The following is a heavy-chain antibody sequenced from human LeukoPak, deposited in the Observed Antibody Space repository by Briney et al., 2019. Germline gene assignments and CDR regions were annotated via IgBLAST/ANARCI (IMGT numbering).Heavy chain of an antibody. CDR3: VRHRRYCPGGRCSNWYFDL. Sequence: GGSLRLSCAASGFTFSSYSMNWVRQAPGKGLEWVSSISSSSSYIYYADSVKGRFTISRDNAKNSLYLQMNSLRDEDTAAYYCVRHRRYCPGGRCSNWYFDLWGRGTLVTVSS. V-gene: IGHV3-21*01. J-gene: IGHJ2*01. CDR2: ISSSSSYI. D-gene: IGHD2-15*01. CDR1: GFTFSSYS.